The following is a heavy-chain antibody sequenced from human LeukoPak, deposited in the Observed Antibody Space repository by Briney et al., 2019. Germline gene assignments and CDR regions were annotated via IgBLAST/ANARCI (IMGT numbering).Heavy chain of an antibody. D-gene: IGHD6-19*01. CDR2: ISAYNGNT. Sequence: ASVKVSCKASGYTFTGYYMHWVRQAPGQGLEWMGWISAYNGNTNYAQKLQGRVTMTTDTSTSTAYMELSRLRSDDTAVYYCARVLRGSGWYGSAGYWGQGTLVTVSS. CDR3: ARVLRGSGWYGSAGY. J-gene: IGHJ4*02. V-gene: IGHV1-18*04. CDR1: GYTFTGYY.